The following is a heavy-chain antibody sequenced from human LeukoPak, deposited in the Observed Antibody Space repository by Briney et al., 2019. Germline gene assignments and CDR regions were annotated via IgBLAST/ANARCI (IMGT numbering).Heavy chain of an antibody. V-gene: IGHV4-59*08. J-gene: IGHJ3*02. Sequence: SETLSLTCTVSGGSISSYYWSWIRQPPGKGLEWIGYIYYSGSTNYNPSLKSRVTISVDTSKNQFSLKLSSVTAADTAVYYCARLGTSDAFDIWGQGTMVTVSS. D-gene: IGHD7-27*01. CDR2: IYYSGST. CDR3: ARLGTSDAFDI. CDR1: GGSISSYY.